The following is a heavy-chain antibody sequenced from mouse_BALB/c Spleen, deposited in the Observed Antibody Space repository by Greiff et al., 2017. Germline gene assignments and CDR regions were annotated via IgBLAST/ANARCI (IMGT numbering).Heavy chain of an antibody. CDR3: TRGTYGNYAFAY. J-gene: IGHJ3*01. D-gene: IGHD2-1*01. CDR1: GYTFTSYW. CDR2: IYPGNSDT. Sequence: VQLQQSGTVLARPGASVKMSCKASGYTFTSYWMHWVKQRPGQGLEWIGAIYPGNSDTSYNQKFKGKAKLTAVTSTSTAYMELSSLTNEDSAVYYCTRGTYGNYAFAYWGQGTLVTVSA. V-gene: IGHV1-5*01.